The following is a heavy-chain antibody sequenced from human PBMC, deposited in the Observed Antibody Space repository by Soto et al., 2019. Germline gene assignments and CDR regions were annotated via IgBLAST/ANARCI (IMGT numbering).Heavy chain of an antibody. Sequence: QVQLVQSGAEVKKPGSSVKVSCKASGGTFSSYAISWVRQAPGQGLEWMGGIIPIFGTANYAQKFQGRVTIIADEYTRTAYMELISMRSEETAVDYCARTDGGDSSVLSSSGLDPWGQGTLVTVSS. V-gene: IGHV1-69*01. CDR2: IIPIFGTA. CDR3: ARTDGGDSSVLSSSGLDP. CDR1: GGTFSSYA. J-gene: IGHJ5*01. D-gene: IGHD2-2*01.